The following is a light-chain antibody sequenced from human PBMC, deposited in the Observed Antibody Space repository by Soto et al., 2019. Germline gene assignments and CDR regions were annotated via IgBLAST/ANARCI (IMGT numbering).Light chain of an antibody. Sequence: QSALTQPASVSGSPGQSITISCTGTSSDIGGYKYVSWYQQHPGKAPKLIIFEVSNRPSGVSDRFSGSNSGNTASLTISGLQAEDEADYYCTSYPRYSLLVFGGGTKVTVL. V-gene: IGLV2-14*01. J-gene: IGLJ3*02. CDR3: TSYPRYSLLV. CDR2: EVS. CDR1: SSDIGGYKY.